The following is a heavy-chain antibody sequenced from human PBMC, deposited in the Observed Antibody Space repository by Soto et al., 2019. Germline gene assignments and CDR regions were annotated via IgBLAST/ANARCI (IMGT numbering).Heavy chain of an antibody. Sequence: GGSLRLSCAASGFTFSSYAMSCVRQAPGKGLEWVSAISGSGGSTYYADSVKGRFTISRDNSKNTLYLQMNSLRAEDTAVYYCAKKRLGSTGGGNFDYWGQGTLVTVSS. J-gene: IGHJ4*02. CDR3: AKKRLGSTGGGNFDY. CDR2: ISGSGGST. D-gene: IGHD2-2*01. V-gene: IGHV3-23*01. CDR1: GFTFSSYA.